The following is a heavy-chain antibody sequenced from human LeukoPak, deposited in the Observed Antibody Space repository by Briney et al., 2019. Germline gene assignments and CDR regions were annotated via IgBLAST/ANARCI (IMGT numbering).Heavy chain of an antibody. J-gene: IGHJ6*02. CDR1: GGSISSSNW. CDR3: ARSDPYYDFWSGYYTVSYYGMDV. D-gene: IGHD3-3*01. V-gene: IGHV4-4*02. Sequence: PSETLSLTCAVSGGSISSSNWWSWVRQPPGKGLEWIGEIYHSGSTNYNPSLKSRVTISVDKSKNQFSLKLSSVTAADTAVYYCARSDPYYDFWSGYYTVSYYGMDVWGQGTTVTVSS. CDR2: IYHSGST.